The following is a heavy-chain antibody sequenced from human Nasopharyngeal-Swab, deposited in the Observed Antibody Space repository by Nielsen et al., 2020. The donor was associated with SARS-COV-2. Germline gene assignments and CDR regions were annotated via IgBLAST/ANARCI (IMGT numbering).Heavy chain of an antibody. CDR2: IYPGDSDT. Sequence: GGSLRLSCKGSGYSFTSYWIGWVRQMPGKGLEWMGIIYPGDSDTRYSPSFQGQVTISADKSISTAYLQWSSLKASDTAMYYCARPPSPIGYCSSTSCPVDDYWGQGTLVTVSS. V-gene: IGHV5-51*01. D-gene: IGHD2-2*01. CDR3: ARPPSPIGYCSSTSCPVDDY. CDR1: GYSFTSYW. J-gene: IGHJ4*02.